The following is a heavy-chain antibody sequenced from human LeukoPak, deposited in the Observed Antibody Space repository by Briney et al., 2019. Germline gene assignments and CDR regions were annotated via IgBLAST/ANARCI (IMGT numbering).Heavy chain of an antibody. CDR3: ATGGGYSYGIHAFDI. D-gene: IGHD5-18*01. CDR1: GFTFSSYS. Sequence: GGSLRLSCAASGFTFSSYSMNWVRQAPEKGLEWVSYISSSSSTIYYADSVKGRFTISRDNAKNSLYLQMNSLRAEDTAVYYCATGGGYSYGIHAFDIWGQGTMVTVSS. CDR2: ISSSSSTI. V-gene: IGHV3-48*01. J-gene: IGHJ3*02.